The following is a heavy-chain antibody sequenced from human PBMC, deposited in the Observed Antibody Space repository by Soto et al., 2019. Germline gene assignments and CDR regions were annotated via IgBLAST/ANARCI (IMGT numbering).Heavy chain of an antibody. CDR3: ARHGGSYSGYDLGY. V-gene: IGHV4-59*08. Sequence: SETLSLTCTVSGGSISSYYWSWIRQPPGKGLEWIGYIYYSGSTNYNPSLKSRVTISVDTSKNQFSLKLSSVTAADTAVYYCARHGGSYSGYDLGYWGQGTTVTVSS. CDR1: GGSISSYY. CDR2: IYYSGST. J-gene: IGHJ4*02. D-gene: IGHD5-12*01.